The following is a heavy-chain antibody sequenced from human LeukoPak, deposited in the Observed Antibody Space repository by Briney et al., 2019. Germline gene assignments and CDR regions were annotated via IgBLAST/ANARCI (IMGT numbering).Heavy chain of an antibody. D-gene: IGHD3-10*01. CDR3: ARDDYGSGSWNDY. CDR2: ISSSGSTI. J-gene: IGHJ4*02. V-gene: IGHV3-48*03. CDR1: GFTFSSYE. Sequence: GGSLRLSCAASGFTFSSYEMHWVRQAPGKGLEWVSYISSSGSTIYYADSVKGRFTISRDNAKNSLYLQMNSLRAEDTAFYYCARDDYGSGSWNDYWGQGTLVTVSS.